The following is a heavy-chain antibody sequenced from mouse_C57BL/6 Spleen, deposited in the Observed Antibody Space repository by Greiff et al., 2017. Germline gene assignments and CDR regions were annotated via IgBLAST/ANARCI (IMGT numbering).Heavy chain of an antibody. Sequence: QVQLQQSGAELARPGASVKLSCKASGYTFTSYGISWVKQRTGQGLEWIGEIYPRSGNTYYNEKFKGKATLTADKSSSTAYMELRSLTSEDSAVYVCARDYSNGAWFAYWGQGTLVTVSA. D-gene: IGHD2-5*01. J-gene: IGHJ3*01. V-gene: IGHV1-81*01. CDR1: GYTFTSYG. CDR2: IYPRSGNT. CDR3: ARDYSNGAWFAY.